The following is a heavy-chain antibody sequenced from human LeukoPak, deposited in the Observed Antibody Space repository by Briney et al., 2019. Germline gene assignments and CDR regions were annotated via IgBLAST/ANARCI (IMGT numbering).Heavy chain of an antibody. J-gene: IGHJ6*02. CDR3: ARSRDTTNYYGMDV. D-gene: IGHD1-26*01. Sequence: PSETLSLTCAVSGDSISSSKWWSWVRQAPGKGLEWIGEIHHGGSTNYNPSLKSRVTISVDKSKNQFSLKMSSVTAADTAVYYCARSRDTTNYYGMDVWGQGTTVTVSS. CDR2: IHHGGST. V-gene: IGHV4-4*02. CDR1: GDSISSSKW.